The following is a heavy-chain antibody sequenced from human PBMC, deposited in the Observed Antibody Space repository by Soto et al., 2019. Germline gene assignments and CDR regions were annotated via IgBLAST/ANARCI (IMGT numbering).Heavy chain of an antibody. CDR3: ARELGKHSGTPGY. CDR2: INAGNGNT. J-gene: IGHJ4*02. D-gene: IGHD1-26*01. V-gene: IGHV1-3*01. CDR1: GYTLTSNA. Sequence: ASVKLSCKDSGYTLTSNAIHLGRPAPGQRLEWMGWINAGNGNTKYSQKFQGRVTITRDTSASTAYMELSSLRSEDTAVYYCARELGKHSGTPGYWGQGTLVTVSS.